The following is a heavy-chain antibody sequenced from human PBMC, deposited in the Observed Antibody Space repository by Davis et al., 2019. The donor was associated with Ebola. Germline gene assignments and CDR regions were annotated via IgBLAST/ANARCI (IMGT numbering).Heavy chain of an antibody. J-gene: IGHJ5*02. D-gene: IGHD2-2*01. Sequence: ASVKVSCKASGYTFTSYGISWVRQAPGQGLEWMGWISAYNGNTNYAQKFQGRVTITADESTSTAYMELSSLRSEDTAVYYCAREDVVPAAMGWFDPWGQGTLVTVSS. CDR2: ISAYNGNT. CDR3: AREDVVPAAMGWFDP. CDR1: GYTFTSYG. V-gene: IGHV1-18*01.